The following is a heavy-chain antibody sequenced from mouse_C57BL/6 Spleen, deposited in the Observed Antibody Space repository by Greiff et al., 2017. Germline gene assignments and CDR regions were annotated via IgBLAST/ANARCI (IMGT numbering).Heavy chain of an antibody. Sequence: VQLQQPGAELVKPGASVKLSCKASGYTFTSYWMHWVKQRPGQGLEWIGMIHPNSGSTNYNEKFKSKATLTVDKSSSTAYMQLSSLTSEDSAVYDSLITTVVGERYFDVWGTGTTVTVSS. CDR1: GYTFTSYW. D-gene: IGHD1-1*01. CDR3: LITTVVGERYFDV. CDR2: IHPNSGST. V-gene: IGHV1-64*01. J-gene: IGHJ1*03.